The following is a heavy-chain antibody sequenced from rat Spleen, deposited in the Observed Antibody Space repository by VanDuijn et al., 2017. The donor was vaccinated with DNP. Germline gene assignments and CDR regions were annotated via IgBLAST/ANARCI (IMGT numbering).Heavy chain of an antibody. V-gene: IGHV2-47*01. J-gene: IGHJ4*01. D-gene: IGHD1-9*01. Sequence: QVQLKESGPGLVQPSQTLSLTCTVSGLSLTSNSVSWIRQPPGKGLEWIGAIWFDGTTDYNSALKSRLSISRDTSKSQVLLKMNSLQTEDTAMYFCARYYGYNYYAMDAWGQGTSVTVSS. CDR3: ARYYGYNYYAMDA. CDR1: GLSLTSNS. CDR2: IWFDGTT.